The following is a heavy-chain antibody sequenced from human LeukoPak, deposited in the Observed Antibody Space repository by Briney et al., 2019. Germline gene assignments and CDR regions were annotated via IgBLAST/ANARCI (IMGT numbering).Heavy chain of an antibody. CDR2: INHSGST. CDR3: ARETSLAGFASGLGFNY. CDR1: GGSFSGYY. Sequence: SETLSLTCAVYGGSFSGYYWSWIRQPPGKGLEGIGEINHSGSTNYNPSLKSRVTISIDTSKNQFSLMLTSVTAADTATYYCARETSLAGFASGLGFNYWGQGILVTVSS. J-gene: IGHJ4*02. D-gene: IGHD6-19*01. V-gene: IGHV4-34*01.